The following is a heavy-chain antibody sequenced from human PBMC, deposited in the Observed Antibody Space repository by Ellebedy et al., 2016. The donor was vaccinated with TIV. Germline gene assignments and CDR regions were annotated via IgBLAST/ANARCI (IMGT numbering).Heavy chain of an antibody. J-gene: IGHJ5*02. Sequence: GESLKISCAASGFTFSSYAMSWVRQAPEKGLEWVSAISGSGGSTYYADSVKGRFTISRDNAKNTLYLQMNRLRAEDTAVFYCARDRDYADYPRFDPWGQGTLVTVSS. CDR2: ISGSGGST. V-gene: IGHV3-23*01. CDR1: GFTFSSYA. CDR3: ARDRDYADYPRFDP. D-gene: IGHD4-17*01.